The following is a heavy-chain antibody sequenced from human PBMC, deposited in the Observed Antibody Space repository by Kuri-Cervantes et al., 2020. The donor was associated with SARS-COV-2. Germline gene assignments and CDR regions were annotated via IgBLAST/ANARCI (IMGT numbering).Heavy chain of an antibody. CDR1: GFTFSSYW. CDR3: ARVFVLRFYMDV. D-gene: IGHD3-3*01. CDR2: INSDGSST. Sequence: LSLTCAASGFTFSSYWMHWVRQAPGKGLVWVSRINSDGSSTSYADSVKGRFTISRDNAKNTLYLQMNSLRAEDTAVYYCARVFVLRFYMDVWGKGTTVTVSS. V-gene: IGHV3-74*01. J-gene: IGHJ6*03.